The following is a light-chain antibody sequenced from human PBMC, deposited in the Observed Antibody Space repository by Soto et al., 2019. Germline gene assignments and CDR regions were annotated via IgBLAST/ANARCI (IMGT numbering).Light chain of an antibody. CDR3: QHYNNWPPWT. CDR2: GAS. J-gene: IGKJ1*01. V-gene: IGKV3-15*01. CDR1: QSVSSN. Sequence: EIVMTQSPATLSVSPGERATLSCRASQSVSSNLAWYQQKPGQAPRLLIYGASTRATGVPARFSGSGSGTEFTLTLSNLQSEDFAVYYCQHYNNWPPWTFGQGTKVEIK.